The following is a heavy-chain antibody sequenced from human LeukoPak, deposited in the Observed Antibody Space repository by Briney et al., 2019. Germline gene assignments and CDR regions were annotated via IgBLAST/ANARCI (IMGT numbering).Heavy chain of an antibody. CDR3: ARDPRDVAVAGIYYYGMDV. Sequence: GGSLRLSCAASGFTFSSYWMHWVRQAPGKGLVWVSRINSDGSSTSYADSVKGRFTISRDNAKNTLYLQMNSLRAEDTAVYYCARDPRDVAVAGIYYYGMDVWGKGTTVTVSS. CDR2: INSDGSST. J-gene: IGHJ6*04. CDR1: GFTFSSYW. V-gene: IGHV3-74*01. D-gene: IGHD6-19*01.